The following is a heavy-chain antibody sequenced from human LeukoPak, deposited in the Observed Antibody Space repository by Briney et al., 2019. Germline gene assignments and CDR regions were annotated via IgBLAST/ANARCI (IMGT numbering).Heavy chain of an antibody. CDR3: ATEYCTSTSCYNYFQD. CDR1: GFTFGNAW. V-gene: IGHV3-15*01. CDR2: IKSKSDGGTT. Sequence: PGRSLRLSCAASGFTFGNAWMNWVRQAPGKGLEWVGHIKSKSDGGTTDYAAPVKGRFTIPRDDSKHTLYLQMNSLKTEDTAVYHCATEYCTSTSCYNYFQDWGQGTLVTVAS. D-gene: IGHD2-2*02. J-gene: IGHJ1*01.